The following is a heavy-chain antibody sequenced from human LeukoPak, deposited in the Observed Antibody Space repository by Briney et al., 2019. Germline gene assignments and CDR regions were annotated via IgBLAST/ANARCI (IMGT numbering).Heavy chain of an antibody. Sequence: PGGSLRLSCAASGLTFSDYYMSWIRQAPGKGLEWVSYISSSGSTIYYADSVKGRFTISRDNAKNSLYLQMNSLRAEDTAVYYCARDGYYDFWSGYYSHYYYYMDVWAKGPRSPSP. CDR1: GLTFSDYY. V-gene: IGHV3-11*04. J-gene: IGHJ6*03. CDR2: ISSSGSTI. CDR3: ARDGYYDFWSGYYSHYYYYMDV. D-gene: IGHD3-3*01.